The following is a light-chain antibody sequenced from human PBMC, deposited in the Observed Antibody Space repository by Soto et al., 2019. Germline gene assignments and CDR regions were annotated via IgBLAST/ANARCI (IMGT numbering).Light chain of an antibody. J-gene: IGKJ1*01. CDR1: QSVSSN. CDR2: GAS. Sequence: EMVMTQSPATLSVSPGERATLSCRASQSVSSNLAWYQQKPGQAPRLLIYGASTRATGIPARFSGSGSGTEFTLTISSLQSEDFAVYYCRQYNNWPPWTVGQGTKVDIK. CDR3: RQYNNWPPWT. V-gene: IGKV3-15*01.